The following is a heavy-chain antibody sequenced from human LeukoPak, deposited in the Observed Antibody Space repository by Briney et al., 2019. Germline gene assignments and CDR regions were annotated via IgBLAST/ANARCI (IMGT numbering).Heavy chain of an antibody. CDR2: ISAYNGNT. J-gene: IGHJ6*03. CDR1: GYTFTSYG. V-gene: IGHV1-18*01. Sequence: ASVKVSCKPSGYTFTSYGISWVRQAPGQGLEWMGWISAYNGNTNYAQKLQGRVTMTTDTSTSTAYMELRSLRSDDTAVYYCARGGLTMVRGVISPGAYYMDVWGKGTTVTVSS. CDR3: ARGGLTMVRGVISPGAYYMDV. D-gene: IGHD3-10*01.